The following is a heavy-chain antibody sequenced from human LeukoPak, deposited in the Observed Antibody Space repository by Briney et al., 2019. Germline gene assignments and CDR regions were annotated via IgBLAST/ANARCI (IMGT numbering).Heavy chain of an antibody. Sequence: PSETLSLTCTVSGGSISSGDYYWSWIRQPPGKGLEWIGYIYYSGSTYYNPSLKSQVTISVDTSKNQFSLKLSSVTAADTAVYYCARETTVTTFDYWGQGTLVTVSS. CDR1: GGSISSGDYY. D-gene: IGHD4-17*01. CDR3: ARETTVTTFDY. CDR2: IYYSGST. V-gene: IGHV4-30-4*01. J-gene: IGHJ4*02.